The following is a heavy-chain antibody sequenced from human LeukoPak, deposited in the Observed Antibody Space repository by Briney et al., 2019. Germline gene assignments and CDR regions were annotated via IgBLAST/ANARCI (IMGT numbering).Heavy chain of an antibody. Sequence: GGSLRLSCAASGFTFSSYSINWVRQAPGKGLEWVSSISSSSSYIYYADSVKGRFTISRDNAKNTLYLQMNSLRAEDTAVYFCARAGFYNVLDYWGQGTLVTASS. CDR1: GFTFSSYS. CDR2: ISSSSSYI. CDR3: ARAGFYNVLDY. J-gene: IGHJ4*02. D-gene: IGHD3-10*01. V-gene: IGHV3-21*01.